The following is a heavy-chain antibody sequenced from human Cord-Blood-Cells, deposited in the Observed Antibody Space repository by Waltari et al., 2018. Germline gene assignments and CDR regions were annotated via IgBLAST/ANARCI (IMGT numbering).Heavy chain of an antibody. J-gene: IGHJ4*02. D-gene: IGHD1-26*01. Sequence: QQQLVASGGGVVQPGRSLRLPCPASGLTFSSYAIHWTRQAQGKGLEWVAVISYDGSNKYYADSVKGRFTISRDNSKNTLYLQMNSLRAEDTAVYYCAPSGGDPGYFDYWGQGTLVTVSS. CDR3: APSGGDPGYFDY. CDR1: GLTFSSYA. CDR2: ISYDGSNK. V-gene: IGHV3-30*04.